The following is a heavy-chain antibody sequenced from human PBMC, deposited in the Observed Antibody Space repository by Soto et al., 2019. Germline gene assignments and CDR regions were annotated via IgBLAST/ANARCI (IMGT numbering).Heavy chain of an antibody. J-gene: IGHJ5*02. D-gene: IGHD3-22*01. CDR1: GDSVSSNSAA. CDR3: ARDHYDSSGYYYGPNWFDP. V-gene: IGHV6-1*01. Sequence: SQTLSLTCAISGDSVSSNSAAWNWIRQSPSRGLEWLGRTYYRSKWYNDYAVSVKSRITINPDTSKNQFSLQLNSVTPEDTAVYYCARDHYDSSGYYYGPNWFDPWGQGTLLTVSS. CDR2: TYYRSKWYN.